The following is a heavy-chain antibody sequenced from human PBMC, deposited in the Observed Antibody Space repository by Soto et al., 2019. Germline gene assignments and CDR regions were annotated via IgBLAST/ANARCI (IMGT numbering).Heavy chain of an antibody. V-gene: IGHV3-23*01. CDR2: IRETGNT. J-gene: IGHJ3*02. Sequence: PGGSRRLSCAASGFTFSNYAMSWIRQAPGKGLEWVSTIRETGNTYYADSVKGRFTISRDKSKNTLYLQMNSLRAEDTAVYYCALKLARAYCGGDCLSDAFDIWGQGTTVTVSS. CDR1: GFTFSNYA. CDR3: ALKLARAYCGGDCLSDAFDI. D-gene: IGHD2-21*02.